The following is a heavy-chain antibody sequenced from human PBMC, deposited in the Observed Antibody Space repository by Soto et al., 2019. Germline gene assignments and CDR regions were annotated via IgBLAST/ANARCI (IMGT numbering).Heavy chain of an antibody. J-gene: IGHJ4*02. CDR2: IYPSDFDT. CDR1: GYTFTSYS. V-gene: IGHV5-51*01. Sequence: PGESLKISCKGAGYTFTSYSIGWVRQMPGKGLEWMGIIYPSDFDTRYRPSFQGQVTISADKSISTAYLKWSSLKASDTAMYYCARIGFAYGPFDFWGQGTLVTVSS. CDR3: ARIGFAYGPFDF. D-gene: IGHD3-10*01.